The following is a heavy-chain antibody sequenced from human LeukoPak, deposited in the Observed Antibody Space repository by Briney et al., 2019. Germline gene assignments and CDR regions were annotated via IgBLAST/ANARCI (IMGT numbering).Heavy chain of an antibody. D-gene: IGHD2-15*01. V-gene: IGHV4-34*01. CDR1: GGSFSGYY. CDR2: INHSGST. J-gene: IGHJ4*02. Sequence: SETLSLTCAVYGGSFSGYYWSWIRQPPGKGLEWIGEINHSGSTNYNPSLKSRVTISVDTSKNQFSLKLSSVTAADTAVYYCARVRYCSGGSCYAIGYWGQGTLVTVSS. CDR3: ARVRYCSGGSCYAIGY.